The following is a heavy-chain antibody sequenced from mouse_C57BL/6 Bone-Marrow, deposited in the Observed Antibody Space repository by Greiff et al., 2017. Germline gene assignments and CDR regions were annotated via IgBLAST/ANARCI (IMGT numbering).Heavy chain of an antibody. CDR3: ASGLRLFDY. V-gene: IGHV1-82*01. CDR1: GYAFSSSW. D-gene: IGHD3-2*02. Sequence: QVQLQQSGPELVKPGASVKISCKASGYAFSSSWMNWVKQRPGKGLEWIGRIYPGDGDTNYNGKFKGKATLTADKSSSTAYMQLSSLTSEDSAVYFCASGLRLFDYWGQGTTLTVSS. J-gene: IGHJ2*01. CDR2: IYPGDGDT.